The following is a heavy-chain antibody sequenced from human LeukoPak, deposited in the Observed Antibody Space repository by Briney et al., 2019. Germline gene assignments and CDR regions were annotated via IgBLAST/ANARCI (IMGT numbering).Heavy chain of an antibody. CDR2: ISYRGST. CDR1: GGSISSYY. J-gene: IGHJ4*02. Sequence: SETLTLTCTVSGGSISSYYWNWFRQPPGKGLEWIAYISYRGSTSFNHSLRSRVSVSVDTSKNQFSLKLNSVTAADTAIYYCASGYNYASRFDFWGQGTPVTVSS. CDR3: ASGYNYASRFDF. D-gene: IGHD5-18*01. V-gene: IGHV4-59*08.